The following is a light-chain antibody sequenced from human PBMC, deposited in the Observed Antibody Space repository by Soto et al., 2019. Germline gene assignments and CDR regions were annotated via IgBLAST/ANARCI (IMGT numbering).Light chain of an antibody. J-gene: IGKJ2*03. V-gene: IGKV1-27*01. CDR2: KAS. Sequence: DIQMTQSPSSLSASVGDRVTITCRASQAISNFVAWYQQKPGKSPTLLISKASTMQSGVPSRFSGGGSGTDYTITTSSLQHEDFATYFYPNFNGAPYGFGQGTKLEVK. CDR3: PNFNGAPYG. CDR1: QAISNF.